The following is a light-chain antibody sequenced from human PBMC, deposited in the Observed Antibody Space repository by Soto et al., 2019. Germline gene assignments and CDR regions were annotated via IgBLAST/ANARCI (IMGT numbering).Light chain of an antibody. CDR2: KAS. V-gene: IGKV1-5*03. Sequence: DIQMTQSPSTLSASVGDRVTITCRASQSISNWLAWYQQKPGKAPKVMIYKASSLESGVPSRFSGSGSGTEFTLTISSLQPDDFATYYCQQYNSYPFTLGPGTKVDIK. CDR3: QQYNSYPFT. CDR1: QSISNW. J-gene: IGKJ3*01.